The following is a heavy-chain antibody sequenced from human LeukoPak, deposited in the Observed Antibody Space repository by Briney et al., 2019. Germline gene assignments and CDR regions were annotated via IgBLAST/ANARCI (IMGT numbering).Heavy chain of an antibody. CDR1: GFTFDDYG. J-gene: IGHJ4*02. Sequence: GGSLRLSCAASGFTFDDYGMSWVRQAPGKGLEWVSGINWNGGSTGYADSVKGRFTISRDNAKNSLYLHMNSLRAEDTALYHCARNGPDYYDSSGYLYYFDYWGQGTLVTVSS. CDR2: INWNGGST. V-gene: IGHV3-20*01. CDR3: ARNGPDYYDSSGYLYYFDY. D-gene: IGHD3-22*01.